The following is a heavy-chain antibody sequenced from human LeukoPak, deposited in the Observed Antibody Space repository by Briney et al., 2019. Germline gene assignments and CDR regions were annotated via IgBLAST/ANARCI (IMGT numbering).Heavy chain of an antibody. Sequence: PGRSLRLSCAASGFTFNDYAMHWVRHAPGKGLEWVSGISWNSGSIGYADSVKGRFTMSRDNAKNSLYLQMNSLRAEDTAVYYCAELGITMIGGVWGKGTTVTISS. CDR1: GFTFNDYA. CDR3: AELGITMIGGV. D-gene: IGHD3-10*02. J-gene: IGHJ6*04. CDR2: ISWNSGSI. V-gene: IGHV3-9*01.